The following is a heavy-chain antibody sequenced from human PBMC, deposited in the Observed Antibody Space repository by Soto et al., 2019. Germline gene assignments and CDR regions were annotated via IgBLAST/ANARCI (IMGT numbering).Heavy chain of an antibody. CDR3: ARVTIAAAGTGFDY. D-gene: IGHD6-13*01. CDR2: INHSGST. Sequence: SETLSLTCAVYGGSFSGCYWSWMRQPPGKGLEWIGEINHSGSTNYNPSLKSRVTISVDTSKNQFSLKLSSVTAADTAVYYCARVTIAAAGTGFDYWGQGTLVTVSS. V-gene: IGHV4-34*01. CDR1: GGSFSGCY. J-gene: IGHJ4*02.